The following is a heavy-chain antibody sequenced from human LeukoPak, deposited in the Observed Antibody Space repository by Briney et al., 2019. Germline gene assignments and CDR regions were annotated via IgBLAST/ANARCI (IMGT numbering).Heavy chain of an antibody. Sequence: PSETLSITCAVYGGSFSGYYWSWIRQPPGKGLEWIGEINHSGSTNYNPSLKSRVTISADTSKNQFSLKLSSVTAADTAVYYCARGKAYYGSGSYYNEADYWGQGTLVTVSS. CDR3: ARGKAYYGSGSYYNEADY. CDR1: GGSFSGYY. V-gene: IGHV4-34*01. D-gene: IGHD3-10*01. J-gene: IGHJ4*02. CDR2: INHSGST.